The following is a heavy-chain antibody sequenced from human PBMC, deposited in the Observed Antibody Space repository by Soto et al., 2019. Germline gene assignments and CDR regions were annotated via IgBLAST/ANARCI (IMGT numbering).Heavy chain of an antibody. CDR3: ARFTPDSSGYYYLFDY. CDR2: IYYSGST. J-gene: IGHJ4*02. CDR1: GGSISSGGYY. V-gene: IGHV4-31*03. Sequence: SETLSLTCTVSGGSISSGGYYWSWIRQHPGKGLEWIGYIYYSGSTYYNPSLKSRVTISVDTSKNQFSLKLSSVTAADTAVYYCARFTPDSSGYYYLFDYWGQGTLVTVSS. D-gene: IGHD3-22*01.